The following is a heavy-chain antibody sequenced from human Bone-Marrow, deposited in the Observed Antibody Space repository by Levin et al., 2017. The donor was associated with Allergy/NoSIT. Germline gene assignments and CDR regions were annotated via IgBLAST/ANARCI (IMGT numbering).Heavy chain of an antibody. V-gene: IGHV4-34*01. CDR1: GGSFSGYY. Sequence: ASETLSLTCAVYGGSFSGYYWSWIRQPPGKGLEWIGEINHSGSTNYNPSLKSRVTISVDTSKNQFSLKLSSVTAADTAVYYCARGQGGSSSWGVYWGQGTLVTVSS. CDR3: ARGQGGSSSWGVY. J-gene: IGHJ4*02. CDR2: INHSGST. D-gene: IGHD6-6*01.